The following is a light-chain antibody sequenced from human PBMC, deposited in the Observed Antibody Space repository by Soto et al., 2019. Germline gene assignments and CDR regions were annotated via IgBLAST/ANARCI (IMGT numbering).Light chain of an antibody. CDR3: QQYGSSPLT. CDR1: QSVSSSY. V-gene: IGKV3-20*01. CDR2: GAS. J-gene: IGKJ4*01. Sequence: IVMTQSPASLSVSPGERATLSCRASQSVSSSYLAWYQQKPGQAPRLLIYGASSRATGIPDRLSGSGSGTDFTLTISRLEPEDFAVYYCQQYGSSPLTFGGGTKVDIK.